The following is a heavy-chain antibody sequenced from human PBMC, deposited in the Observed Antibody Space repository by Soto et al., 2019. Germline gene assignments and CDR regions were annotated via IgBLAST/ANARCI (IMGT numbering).Heavy chain of an antibody. CDR3: TKDTKSRAQGWALDY. CDR2: IVPVFGIA. V-gene: IGHV1-69*17. J-gene: IGHJ4*02. D-gene: IGHD2-15*01. CDR1: GGTFNSFP. Sequence: QVRLVQSGAEVKKTGSSVKVSCKVSGGTFNSFPISWVRQAPGQGLDWMGGIVPVFGIANYAQEFLGRVTITADRSTTTSYMEVSSLRSDDTAVYYCTKDTKSRAQGWALDYWGQGTQVFVSS.